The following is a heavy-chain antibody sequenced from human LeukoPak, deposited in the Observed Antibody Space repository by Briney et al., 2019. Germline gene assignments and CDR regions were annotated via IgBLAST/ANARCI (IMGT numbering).Heavy chain of an antibody. J-gene: IGHJ4*02. CDR2: ISSSGSTT. Sequence: GVLRLSCAASGVTFSNYYMNWVRQAPGKGLEWVSYISSSGSTTYYADSVKGRFTISRDTAKNSLYLQMNSLRAEDTAIYYCAREDDWNYEDYWGQGTLVTVSS. V-gene: IGHV3-48*04. CDR3: AREDDWNYEDY. D-gene: IGHD1-7*01. CDR1: GVTFSNYY.